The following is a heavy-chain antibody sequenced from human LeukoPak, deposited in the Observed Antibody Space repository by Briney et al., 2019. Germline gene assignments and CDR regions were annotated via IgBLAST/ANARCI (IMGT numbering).Heavy chain of an antibody. CDR3: ARGRRIAAAGSLVGQGYYMDV. CDR1: GYTFTSYD. D-gene: IGHD6-13*01. J-gene: IGHJ6*03. Sequence: ASVKVSCKASGYTFTSYDINWVRQATGQGREWMGWMNPNSGNTGYAQKFQGRVPMTRNTSISTAYMELSSLRSEDAAVYYCARGRRIAAAGSLVGQGYYMDVWGKGTTVTVSS. CDR2: MNPNSGNT. V-gene: IGHV1-8*01.